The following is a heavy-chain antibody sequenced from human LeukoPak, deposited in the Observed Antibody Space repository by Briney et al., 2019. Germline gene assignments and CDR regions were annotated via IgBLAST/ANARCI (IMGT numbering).Heavy chain of an antibody. D-gene: IGHD2-15*01. Sequence: ASVNVSCKTSGYTFTGYFMHWVRQAPGQGLEWMGWINPNSGGTNYAQKFQGRVTLTREMSISTAYMELSGLTSDDTAIYYCARGTTAATPYYFAFWGQGTQVTVSS. J-gene: IGHJ4*02. CDR1: GYTFTGYF. CDR2: INPNSGGT. CDR3: ARGTTAATPYYFAF. V-gene: IGHV1-2*02.